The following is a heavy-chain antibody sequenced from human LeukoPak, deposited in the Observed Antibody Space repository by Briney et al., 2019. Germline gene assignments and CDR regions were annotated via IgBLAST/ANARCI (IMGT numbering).Heavy chain of an antibody. J-gene: IGHJ6*03. CDR2: INPNSGGT. V-gene: IGHV1-2*06. Sequence: ASVKVSCKASGHTFTGYYMHWVRQAPGQGLEWMGRINPNSGGTNYAQKFQGGVTMTRDTSISTAYMELSRLRSDDTAVYYCARAYSSSPKAAGYYMDVWGKGTTVTVSS. CDR1: GHTFTGYY. D-gene: IGHD6-13*01. CDR3: ARAYSSSPKAAGYYMDV.